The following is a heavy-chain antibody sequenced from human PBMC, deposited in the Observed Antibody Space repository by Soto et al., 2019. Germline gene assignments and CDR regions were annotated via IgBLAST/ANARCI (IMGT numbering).Heavy chain of an antibody. V-gene: IGHV4-59*08. CDR3: ARRIQWEVREANSFDP. CDR1: GGSISSYY. CDR2: IYYSGST. J-gene: IGHJ5*02. D-gene: IGHD1-26*01. Sequence: SETLSLTCTVSGGSISSYYWSWIRQPPGKGLEWIGYIYYSGSTNYNPSLKSRVTISVDTSKNQFSLRLSSVTAADTAVYYCARRIQWEVREANSFDPCGPGILLTVSS.